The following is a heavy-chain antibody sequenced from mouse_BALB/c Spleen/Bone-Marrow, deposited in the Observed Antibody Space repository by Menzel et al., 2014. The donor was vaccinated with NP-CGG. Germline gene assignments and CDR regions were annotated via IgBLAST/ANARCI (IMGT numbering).Heavy chain of an antibody. J-gene: IGHJ3*01. CDR3: TRLDSSGYGAY. CDR2: IDPETGGT. D-gene: IGHD3-2*01. V-gene: IGHV1-15*01. CDR1: GYTFTDYE. Sequence: QVQLQQSGAELVRPGASVTLSCKASGYTFTDYEMHWLEQTPVHGLEWIGAIDPETGGTAYNQRFKGRATLTTDKSSCTAYMELRSLTSEDSAVYYCTRLDSSGYGAYWGQGTLVTVSA.